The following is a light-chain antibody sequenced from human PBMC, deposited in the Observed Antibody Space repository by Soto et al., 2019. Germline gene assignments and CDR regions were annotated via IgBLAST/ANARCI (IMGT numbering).Light chain of an antibody. CDR1: QSVSSY. Sequence: EVVLTQSPATLSLSPGERATLSCRAGQSVSSYLAWYQQKPGQAPRLLIYDTSNRATGIPARFSGSGSGTDFTLTISSLEPEDVAVYYCQQRSNWPPVTFGGGTKVEI. J-gene: IGKJ4*01. CDR2: DTS. CDR3: QQRSNWPPVT. V-gene: IGKV3-11*01.